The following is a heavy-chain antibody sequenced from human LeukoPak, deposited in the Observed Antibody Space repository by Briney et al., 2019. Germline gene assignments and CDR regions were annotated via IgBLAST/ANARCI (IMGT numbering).Heavy chain of an antibody. D-gene: IGHD3-3*01. CDR2: ISYDGSNK. Sequence: GGSLRLSCAASGFTFSSYAMHWVRQAPGKGLEWVAVISYDGSNKYYADSVKGRFTISRDNSKNTLYLQMNSLRAEDTAVYYCARDSGYYDFWSGYYLGEFQHWGQGTLVTVSS. CDR3: ARDSGYYDFWSGYYLGEFQH. J-gene: IGHJ1*01. V-gene: IGHV3-30-3*01. CDR1: GFTFSSYA.